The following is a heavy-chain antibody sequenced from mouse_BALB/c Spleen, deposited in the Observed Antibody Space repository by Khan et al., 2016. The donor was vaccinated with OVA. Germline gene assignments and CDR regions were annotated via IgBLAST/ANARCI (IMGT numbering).Heavy chain of an antibody. J-gene: IGHJ1*01. Sequence: QIQLVQSGPELKKPGETVKISCKASGYTFTNYGMNWVKQTPGQGLKWMGWINTYTGEPTYADDFKGRFDFSLETPANNAKLQINNLTTEDTATYFCARSASYWFFDVWGAGTTVTVSS. CDR2: INTYTGEP. CDR3: ARSASYWFFDV. D-gene: IGHD6-1*01. CDR1: GYTFTNYG. V-gene: IGHV9-3-1*01.